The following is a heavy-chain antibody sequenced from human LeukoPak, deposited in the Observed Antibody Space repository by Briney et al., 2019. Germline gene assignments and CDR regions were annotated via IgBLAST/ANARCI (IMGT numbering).Heavy chain of an antibody. J-gene: IGHJ6*03. CDR1: GYTFTGYY. V-gene: IGHV1-2*02. CDR3: ARDGTGSSSWYNIYYYMDV. CDR2: INPNSGGT. D-gene: IGHD6-13*01. Sequence: ASVKVSCKAPGYTFTGYYMHWVRQAPGQGLEWMGWINPNSGGTNYAQKFQGRVTMTRDTSISTAYMELSRLRSDDTAVYYCARDGTGSSSWYNIYYYMDVWGKGTTVTISS.